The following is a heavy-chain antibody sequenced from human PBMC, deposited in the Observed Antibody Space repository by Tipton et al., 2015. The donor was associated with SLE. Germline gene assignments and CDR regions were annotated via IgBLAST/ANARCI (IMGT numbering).Heavy chain of an antibody. CDR2: IYSSGFS. CDR1: GDSIRSGSDD. J-gene: IGHJ4*02. D-gene: IGHD7-27*01. V-gene: IGHV4-39*07. CDR3: GRDAAGETGGIDY. Sequence: TLSLTCTVSGDSIRSGSDDWAWIRQPPGKGLEWIGSIYSSGFSHFNPSLKSRLSISVDTSKNQVSLKLTSMTAADTAVYYCGRDAAGETGGIDYWGQGTLVTVSS.